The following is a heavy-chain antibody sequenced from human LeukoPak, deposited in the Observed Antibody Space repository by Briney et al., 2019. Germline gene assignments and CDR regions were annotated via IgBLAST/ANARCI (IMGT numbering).Heavy chain of an antibody. J-gene: IGHJ4*02. Sequence: SETLSLTCAVYGGSISSSSYYWGWIRQPPGKGLEWIGSIYHSGGTYYNPSLKSRVTISVDTSKNQFSLKLRSVTAADTAMYYCARGTLYRGWSYYLDFWGQGSQVTVSS. V-gene: IGHV4-39*07. CDR1: GGSISSSSYY. D-gene: IGHD6-19*01. CDR3: ARGTLYRGWSYYLDF. CDR2: IYHSGGT.